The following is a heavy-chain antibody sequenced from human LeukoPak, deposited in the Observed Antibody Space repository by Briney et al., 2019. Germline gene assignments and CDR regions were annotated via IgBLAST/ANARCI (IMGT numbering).Heavy chain of an antibody. CDR3: AKAVGYSGSREYYFDY. V-gene: IGHV3-9*01. CDR1: GFTFDDYA. D-gene: IGHD1-26*01. J-gene: IGHJ4*02. CDR2: ISWNSGSI. Sequence: GGSLRLSCAASGFTFDDYAMHWVRQAPGKGLEWVSGISWNSGSIGYADSVKGRSTISRDNAKNSLFLQMNSLRAEDTALYYCAKAVGYSGSREYYFDYWGQGTLVTVSS.